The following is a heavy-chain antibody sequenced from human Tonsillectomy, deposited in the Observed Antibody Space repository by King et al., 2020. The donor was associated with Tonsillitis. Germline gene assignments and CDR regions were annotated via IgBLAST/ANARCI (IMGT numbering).Heavy chain of an antibody. CDR2: INHSGST. D-gene: IGHD3-3*01. V-gene: IGHV4-34*01. CDR1: GGSISGYY. CDR3: ARGLLYYDFWSGAGYMDV. Sequence: VQLQQWGAGLLKPSETLSLTCAVYGGSISGYYWSWIRQPPGKGLEWIGEINHSGSTNYNPSLKSRVTISVDTSKNQFSLKLSSVTAADTAVYYCARGLLYYDFWSGAGYMDVWGKGATVTVSS. J-gene: IGHJ6*03.